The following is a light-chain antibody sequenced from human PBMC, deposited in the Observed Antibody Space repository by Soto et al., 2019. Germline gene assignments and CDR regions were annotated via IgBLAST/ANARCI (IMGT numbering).Light chain of an antibody. J-gene: IGKJ1*01. CDR3: QHDNSYSEA. CDR1: QTISSW. V-gene: IGKV1-5*03. Sequence: DIQMTQSPSTLSGSVGDRVTITCRASQTISSWLAWYQQKQGKAPKLLIYEASTLKSGVPSRFSGSGSGTELTLTISSLQPDDFETYSCQHDNSYSEAFGQGTKVDIK. CDR2: EAS.